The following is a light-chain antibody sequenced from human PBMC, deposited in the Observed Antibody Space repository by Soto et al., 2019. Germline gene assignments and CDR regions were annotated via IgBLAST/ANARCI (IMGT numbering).Light chain of an antibody. Sequence: QSVLTQPASVFGSPGQSITISCTGTSSDVGGYNFVSWYQQPPGKAPKLMIYEVTSRPSGVSNRFSGSKSGNTASLTISGLQPEDEAEYYCSSYTTSSTVVFGTGTKVTVL. CDR1: SSDVGGYNF. J-gene: IGLJ1*01. CDR2: EVT. CDR3: SSYTTSSTVV. V-gene: IGLV2-14*03.